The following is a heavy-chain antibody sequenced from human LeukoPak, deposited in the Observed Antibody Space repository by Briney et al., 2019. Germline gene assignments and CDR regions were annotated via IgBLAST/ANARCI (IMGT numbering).Heavy chain of an antibody. J-gene: IGHJ5*02. Sequence: SETLSLTCTVSGGSISSSSYYWGWIRQPPGRGLEWIGSIYYSGSTYYNPSLKSRVTISVDTSKNQFSLRLSSVTAADTAVYYCARHHYYGSGSYYNVGDWFDPWGQGTLVTVSS. CDR1: GGSISSSSYY. CDR2: IYYSGST. CDR3: ARHHYYGSGSYYNVGDWFDP. V-gene: IGHV4-39*01. D-gene: IGHD3-10*01.